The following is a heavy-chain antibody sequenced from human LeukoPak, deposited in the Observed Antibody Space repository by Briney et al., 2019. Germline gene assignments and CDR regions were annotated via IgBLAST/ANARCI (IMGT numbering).Heavy chain of an antibody. CDR2: IYYSGST. D-gene: IGHD6-19*01. J-gene: IGHJ4*02. CDR1: GGSISSYY. CDR3: ARGSQWLAGPFDY. Sequence: PSETLSLTCTVSGGSISSYYWSWIRQPPGKGLEWIGYIYYSGSTNYSPSLKSRVTISVDTSKNQFSLKLSSVTAADTAVYYCARGSQWLAGPFDYWGQGTLVTVSS. V-gene: IGHV4-59*01.